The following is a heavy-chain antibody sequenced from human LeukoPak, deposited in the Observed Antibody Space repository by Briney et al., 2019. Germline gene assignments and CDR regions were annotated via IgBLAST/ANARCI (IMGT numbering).Heavy chain of an antibody. D-gene: IGHD3-10*01. J-gene: IGHJ4*02. Sequence: PSETLSLTCTVSGGSISSGGYYWSWIRQHPGKGLEWIGYIYYSGSTYYNPSLKSRVTMSVDTSKNQFSLKLSSVTAADTAVYYCARDLVVRGDLNNYFDYWGQGTLVTVSS. CDR1: GGSISSGGYY. V-gene: IGHV4-31*03. CDR2: IYYSGST. CDR3: ARDLVVRGDLNNYFDY.